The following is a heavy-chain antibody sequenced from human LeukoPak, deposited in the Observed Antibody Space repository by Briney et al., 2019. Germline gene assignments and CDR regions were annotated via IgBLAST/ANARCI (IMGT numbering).Heavy chain of an antibody. CDR2: IFYSGYN. CDR3: ARVGPVRYFDWSTFDY. Sequence: SETLSLTCTVSGGSISTYYWSWIRQPPGKGLEWIGYIFYSGYNNHDPSLKSRVTMSVDTSKNQFSLKLSSVTAADTAVYYCARVGPVRYFDWSTFDYWGQGTLVTVSS. J-gene: IGHJ4*02. D-gene: IGHD3-9*01. CDR1: GGSISTYY. V-gene: IGHV4-59*12.